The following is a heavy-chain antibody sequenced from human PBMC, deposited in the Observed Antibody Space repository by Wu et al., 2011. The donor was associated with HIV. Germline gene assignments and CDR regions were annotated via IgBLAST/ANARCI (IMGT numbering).Heavy chain of an antibody. CDR3: ARDLGREYYDY. J-gene: IGHJ4*02. D-gene: IGHD2/OR15-2a*01. CDR2: INPNSGGT. Sequence: VRQAPGQGLEWMGWINPNSGGTNYAQKFQGRVTMTRDTSISTAYMELSRLRSDDTAVYYCARDLGREYYDYWGQGTLVTVSS. V-gene: IGHV1-2*02.